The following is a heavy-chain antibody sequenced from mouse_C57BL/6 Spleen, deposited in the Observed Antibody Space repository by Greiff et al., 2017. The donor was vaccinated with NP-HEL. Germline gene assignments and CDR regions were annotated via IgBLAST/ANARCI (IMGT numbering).Heavy chain of an antibody. CDR3: AREEFLSITTVVANFDV. Sequence: QVQLQQPGAELVKPGASVKLSCKASGYTFTSYWMHWVKQRPGQGLEWIGMIHPNSGSTNYNEKFKSKATLTVDKSSSTAYMQLSSLTSEDSAVYYCAREEFLSITTVVANFDVWGTGTTVTVSS. CDR2: IHPNSGST. V-gene: IGHV1-64*01. CDR1: GYTFTSYW. D-gene: IGHD1-1*01. J-gene: IGHJ1*03.